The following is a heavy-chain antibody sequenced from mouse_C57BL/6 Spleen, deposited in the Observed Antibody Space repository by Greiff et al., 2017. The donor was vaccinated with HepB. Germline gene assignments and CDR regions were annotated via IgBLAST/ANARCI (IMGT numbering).Heavy chain of an antibody. Sequence: QSGPGLVKPSQSLSLTCSVTGYSITSGYYWNWIRQFPGNKLEWMGYISYDGSNNYNPSLKNRISITRDTSKNQFFLKLNSVTTEDTATYYCASLYGSSYGFAYWGQGTLVTVSA. J-gene: IGHJ3*01. CDR1: GYSITSGYY. V-gene: IGHV3-6*01. D-gene: IGHD1-1*01. CDR2: ISYDGSN. CDR3: ASLYGSSYGFAY.